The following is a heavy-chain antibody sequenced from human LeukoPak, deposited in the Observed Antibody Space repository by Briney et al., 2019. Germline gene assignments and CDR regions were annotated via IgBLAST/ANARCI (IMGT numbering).Heavy chain of an antibody. V-gene: IGHV1-69*06. Sequence: GASVKVSCKASGYTFTGYYMHWVRQAPGQGLEWMGGIIPIFGTANYAQKFQGRVTITADKSTSTAYMELSSLRSEDTAVYYCARDYYDSNAPPDLWGRGTLVTVSS. CDR3: ARDYYDSNAPPDL. CDR1: GYTFTGYY. CDR2: IIPIFGTA. D-gene: IGHD3-22*01. J-gene: IGHJ2*01.